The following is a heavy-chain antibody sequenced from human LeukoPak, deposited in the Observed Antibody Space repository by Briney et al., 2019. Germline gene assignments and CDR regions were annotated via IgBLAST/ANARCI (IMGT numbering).Heavy chain of an antibody. D-gene: IGHD1-26*01. Sequence: SETLSLTCTVSGGSISSYYWSWIRQPPGKGLEWIGYIYYSGSTNYNPSLKSRVTISVDTSKNQFSLKLSSVTAADTAVYYCARVRYSYYFDYWGQGTLVTVSS. CDR1: GGSISSYY. CDR2: IYYSGST. J-gene: IGHJ4*02. CDR3: ARVRYSYYFDY. V-gene: IGHV4-59*01.